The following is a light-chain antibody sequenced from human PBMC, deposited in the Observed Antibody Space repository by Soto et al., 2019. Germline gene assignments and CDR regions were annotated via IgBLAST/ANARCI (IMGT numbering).Light chain of an antibody. V-gene: IGKV3-15*01. CDR2: GAS. Sequence: EIVMTQSPATLSVSPGERVTLSCRASQSVRSNLAWYQQKPGQAPRLLIYGASTRATGLPARFSGSGSGTDFTLTISSLQSEDFAVYYCQQYNTWPPITFGQGTRLVIK. J-gene: IGKJ5*01. CDR3: QQYNTWPPIT. CDR1: QSVRSN.